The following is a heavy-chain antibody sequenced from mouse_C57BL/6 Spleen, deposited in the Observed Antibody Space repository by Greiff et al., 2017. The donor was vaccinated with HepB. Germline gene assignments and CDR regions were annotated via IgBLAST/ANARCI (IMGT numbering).Heavy chain of an antibody. D-gene: IGHD2-1*01. CDR3: ARHGDYGNFFDY. J-gene: IGHJ2*01. V-gene: IGHV5-15*01. CDR2: ISNLAYSI. CDR1: GFTFSDYG. Sequence: EVQGVESGGGLVQPGGSLKLSCAASGFTFSDYGMAWVRQAPRKGPEWVAFISNLAYSIYYADTVTGRFTISRENAKNTLYLEMSSLRSEDTAMYYCARHGDYGNFFDYWGQGTTLTVSS.